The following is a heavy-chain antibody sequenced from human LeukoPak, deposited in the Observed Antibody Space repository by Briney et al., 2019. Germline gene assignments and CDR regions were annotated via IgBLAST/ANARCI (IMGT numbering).Heavy chain of an antibody. CDR1: GYTFTSYG. D-gene: IGHD6-13*01. CDR3: ARSSAADSNWFDP. V-gene: IGHV1-18*01. Sequence: ASVKVSCKASGYTFTSYGISWVRQAPGQGLEWMGWISAYNGNTNYAQKLQGRVTMTTDTSTSTAYIELRSLRSDDTAVYYCARSSAADSNWFDPWGQGTLVTVSS. J-gene: IGHJ5*02. CDR2: ISAYNGNT.